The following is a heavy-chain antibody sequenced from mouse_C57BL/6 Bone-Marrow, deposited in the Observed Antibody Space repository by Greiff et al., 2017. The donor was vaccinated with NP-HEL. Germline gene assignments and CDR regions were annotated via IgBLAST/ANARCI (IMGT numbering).Heavy chain of an antibody. Sequence: QVQLQQPGTELVKPGASVKLSCKASGYTFTSYWMHWVKQRPGQGLEWIGNINPRNGGTTYNEKFKSKATRTVDKSASTAYMQLSSLTSEDSAVYYCASPDSSGPGFAYWGQGTLVTVSA. V-gene: IGHV1-53*01. CDR2: INPRNGGT. CDR1: GYTFTSYW. D-gene: IGHD3-2*02. J-gene: IGHJ3*01. CDR3: ASPDSSGPGFAY.